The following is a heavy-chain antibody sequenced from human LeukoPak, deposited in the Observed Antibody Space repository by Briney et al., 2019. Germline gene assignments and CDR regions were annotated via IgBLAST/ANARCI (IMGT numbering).Heavy chain of an antibody. CDR2: IYSGGST. D-gene: IGHD6-19*01. CDR1: GFTVSRNY. CDR3: ARAVAGLYFGY. J-gene: IGHJ4*02. V-gene: IGHV3-53*01. Sequence: GGSLRLSCAASGFTVSRNYMSWVRQAPGRGLEWVSVIYSGGSTYYADSVKGRFTISRDNSKNTLYLQMNSLRAEDTAVYYCARAVAGLYFGYWGQGTLVTVSS.